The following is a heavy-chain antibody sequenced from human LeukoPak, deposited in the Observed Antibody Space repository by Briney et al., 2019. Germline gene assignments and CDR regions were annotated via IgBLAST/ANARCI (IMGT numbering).Heavy chain of an antibody. J-gene: IGHJ5*02. Sequence: SETLSLTCTVSGGSISSYYWSWIRQPTGEGLEWIGYIYYSGGSNNNHTLKSRGTITVDTSKNQFSLTLSSVTAADTAVYYCAKNYGDYANWFDPWGQGTLVTVSS. CDR3: AKNYGDYANWFDP. CDR1: GGSISSYY. CDR2: IYYSGGS. V-gene: IGHV4-59*01. D-gene: IGHD4-17*01.